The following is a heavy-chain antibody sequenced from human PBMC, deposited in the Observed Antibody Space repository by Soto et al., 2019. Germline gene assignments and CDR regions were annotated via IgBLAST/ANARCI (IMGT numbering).Heavy chain of an antibody. CDR2: IDPSDSYT. J-gene: IGHJ6*02. CDR3: ARLAMATRRGYYGMDV. Sequence: GESLKISCKGSGYSFTSYWISWVRQMPGKGLEWMGRIDPSDSYTNYSPSFQGHVTISADKSISTAYLQWSSLRASDTAMFYCARLAMATRRGYYGMDVWGQGTTVTVSS. D-gene: IGHD5-12*01. V-gene: IGHV5-10-1*01. CDR1: GYSFTSYW.